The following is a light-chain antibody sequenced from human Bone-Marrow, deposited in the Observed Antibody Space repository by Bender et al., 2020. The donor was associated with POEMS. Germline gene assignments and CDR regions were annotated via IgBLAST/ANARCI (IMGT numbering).Light chain of an antibody. J-gene: IGLJ2*01. Sequence: QSALTQPPSASGSPGQSVTISCTGTSSDVGRYDYVSWYQQHPGKAPTLMIYEVTKRPSGVPDRFSGSKSGNTASLTVSGLQAEDEADYYCCSYAGSYTYVVFGGGTKLTVL. CDR3: CSYAGSYTYVV. CDR1: SSDVGRYDY. CDR2: EVT. V-gene: IGLV2-8*01.